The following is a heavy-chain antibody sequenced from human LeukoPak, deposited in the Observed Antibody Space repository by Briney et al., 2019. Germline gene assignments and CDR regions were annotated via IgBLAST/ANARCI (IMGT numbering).Heavy chain of an antibody. D-gene: IGHD6-19*01. CDR1: SGSISTYY. J-gene: IGHJ4*02. CDR2: IYYSGST. CDR3: ARTRPGTGYFFDS. V-gene: IGHV4-59*08. Sequence: SETLSLTCTVSSGSISTYYWSWIRQPAGKGLEWIGYIYYSGSTYFNPSLKSRVTMSIDTSKNQFSLNLASVTAADTAVYYCARTRPGTGYFFDSWGRGTLVTVSS.